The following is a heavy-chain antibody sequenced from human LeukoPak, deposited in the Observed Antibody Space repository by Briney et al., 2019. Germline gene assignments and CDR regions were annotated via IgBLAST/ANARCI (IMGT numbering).Heavy chain of an antibody. CDR3: ARGRRRYCDSKAFDI. V-gene: IGHV4-34*01. CDR1: GGSFSGYY. J-gene: IGHJ3*02. D-gene: IGHD3-22*01. CDR2: INHSGST. Sequence: PSETLSLTCTVYGGSFSGYYWSWIRQPPGKGLEWIGEINHSGSTNYNPSLKSRVTISVDTSKNQFSLKLSSVTAADTAVYYCARGRRRYCDSKAFDIWGQGTMVTVSS.